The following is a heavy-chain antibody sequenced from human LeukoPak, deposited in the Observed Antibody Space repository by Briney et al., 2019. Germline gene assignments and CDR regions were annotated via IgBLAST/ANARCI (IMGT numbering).Heavy chain of an antibody. CDR3: AIVGATTGAFGI. V-gene: IGHV3-21*01. CDR2: ISSSSSYI. Sequence: GGSLRLSCAASGFTFSSYSMNWVRQAPGKGLEWVSSISSSSSYIYYADSVKGRFTISRDNAKNSLYLQMNSLRAEDTAVYYCAIVGATTGAFGIWGQGTMVTVSS. CDR1: GFTFSSYS. J-gene: IGHJ3*02. D-gene: IGHD1-26*01.